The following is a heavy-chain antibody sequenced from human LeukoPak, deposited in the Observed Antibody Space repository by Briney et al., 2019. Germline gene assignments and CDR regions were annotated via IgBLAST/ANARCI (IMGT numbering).Heavy chain of an antibody. V-gene: IGHV3-33*01. CDR2: IWYDGSNK. J-gene: IGHJ4*02. CDR3: AREGPRGNSQFDY. CDR1: GFTFSSYG. Sequence: GGSLRLSCAASGFTFSSYGMHWVRQAPGKGLEWVALIWYDGSNKYYADSVKGRLTISKDNSKNTLYLQMNSLRAEDTAVYYCAREGPRGNSQFDYWGQGTLVTVSS. D-gene: IGHD2/OR15-2a*01.